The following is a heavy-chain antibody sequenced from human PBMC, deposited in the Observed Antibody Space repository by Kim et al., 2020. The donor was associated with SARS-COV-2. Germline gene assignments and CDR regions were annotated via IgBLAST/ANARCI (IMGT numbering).Heavy chain of an antibody. J-gene: IGHJ3*02. CDR1: GFTFSSYW. CDR3: ARDRKTPGIAAADAFDI. V-gene: IGHV3-7*03. CDR2: IKQDGSEK. Sequence: GGSLRLSCAASGFTFSSYWMSWVRQAPGKGLEWVANIKQDGSEKYYVDSVKGRFTISRDNAKNSLYLQMNSLRAEDTAVYYCARDRKTPGIAAADAFDIWGQGTMVTVSS. D-gene: IGHD6-13*01.